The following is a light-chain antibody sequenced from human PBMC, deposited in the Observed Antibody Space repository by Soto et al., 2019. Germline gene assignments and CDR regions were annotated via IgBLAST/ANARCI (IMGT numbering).Light chain of an antibody. CDR3: QQYHNWPPQYT. V-gene: IGKV3-15*01. CDR2: GAS. CDR1: QSVTSN. Sequence: EIVMTQSPASLSASPGDAATLSCRASQSVTSNVAWYQQKPGQGPRLLIHGASTRAVGVPARFSGSGSGTDFTLTISSLQSEDFVVYYCQQYHNWPPQYTFGQGTKLQIK. J-gene: IGKJ2*01.